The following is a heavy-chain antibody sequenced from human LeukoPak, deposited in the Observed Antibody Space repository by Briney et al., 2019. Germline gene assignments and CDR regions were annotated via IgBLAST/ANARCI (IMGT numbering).Heavy chain of an antibody. D-gene: IGHD6-6*01. Sequence: GSLRLSCAASGFTFSSYAMHWVRQAPGKGLEWVAVISYDGSNKYYADSVKGRFTISRDNSKNTLYLQMNSLRAEDTAVYYCARVQLVDYYYYSYMDVWGKGTTVTVYS. V-gene: IGHV3-30*04. J-gene: IGHJ6*03. CDR1: GFTFSSYA. CDR2: ISYDGSNK. CDR3: ARVQLVDYYYYSYMDV.